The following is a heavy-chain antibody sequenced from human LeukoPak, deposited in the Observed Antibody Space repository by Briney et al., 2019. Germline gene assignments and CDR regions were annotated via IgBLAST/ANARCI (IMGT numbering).Heavy chain of an antibody. D-gene: IGHD3-22*01. Sequence: ASVKVSCKTSGYTFTGHYMHWVRQAPGQGLEWMGWINPNSGGTNYAQKFQGRVTMTRDTSISTVYMEQSRLRSDDTAVYYCARAYYDSSGYYGGEGYWGQGTLVTVSS. V-gene: IGHV1-2*02. J-gene: IGHJ4*02. CDR2: INPNSGGT. CDR3: ARAYYDSSGYYGGEGY. CDR1: GYTFTGHY.